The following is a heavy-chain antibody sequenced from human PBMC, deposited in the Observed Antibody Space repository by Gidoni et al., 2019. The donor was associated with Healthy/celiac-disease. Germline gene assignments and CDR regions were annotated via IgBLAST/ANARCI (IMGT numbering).Heavy chain of an antibody. Sequence: EVQLVESGGGLVQPGGSLRLSCAASGFTFSSYWMSWVRQAPGKGLEWVANIKQDGSEKYYVDSVKGRFTISRDNAKNSLYLQMNSLRAEDTAVYYCARAASDIVVVPAAMGYGMDVWGQGTTVTVSS. J-gene: IGHJ6*02. CDR2: IKQDGSEK. CDR1: GFTFSSYW. V-gene: IGHV3-7*01. D-gene: IGHD2-2*01. CDR3: ARAASDIVVVPAAMGYGMDV.